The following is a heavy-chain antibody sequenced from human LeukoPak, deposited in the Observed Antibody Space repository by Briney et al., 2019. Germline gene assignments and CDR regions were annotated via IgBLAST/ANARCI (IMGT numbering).Heavy chain of an antibody. CDR1: GGSISSYY. V-gene: IGHV4-59*08. Sequence: SETLSLTCTVSGGSISSYYWSWIRQPPGKGLEWIAYIYYSGSTNYNPSLKSRVTISVDTSKNQFSLKLSSVTAADTAVYYCARNYRFETTVTTPYYYYGMDVWGQGTTVTVSS. CDR2: IYYSGST. D-gene: IGHD4-17*01. J-gene: IGHJ6*02. CDR3: ARNYRFETTVTTPYYYYGMDV.